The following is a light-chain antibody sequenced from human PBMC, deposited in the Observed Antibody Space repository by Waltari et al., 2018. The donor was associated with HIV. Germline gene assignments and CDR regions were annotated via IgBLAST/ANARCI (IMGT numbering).Light chain of an antibody. CDR3: QAWDSSTVV. V-gene: IGLV3-1*01. CDR2: QDR. CDR1: KLGDKY. J-gene: IGLJ2*01. Sequence: SYELTQPPSVSVSPGQTASITCPGAKLGDKYACWYQQKPGQSPVLVIYQDRKRPSGIPERFSGSNSGNTATLTISGTQAMDEADYYCQAWDSSTVVFGGGTKLTVL.